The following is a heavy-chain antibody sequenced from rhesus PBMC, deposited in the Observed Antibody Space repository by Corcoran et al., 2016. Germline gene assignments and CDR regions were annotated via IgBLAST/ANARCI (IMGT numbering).Heavy chain of an antibody. V-gene: IGHV4-169*02. CDR2: NYGSGSST. J-gene: IGHJ4*01. CDR1: GGSIRSRS. CDR3: ARDRNYYSGSYCDY. D-gene: IGHD3-16*01. Sequence: QLQLQESGPGLVKPSATLSLTCDVSGGSIRSRSWRWIRPAPWPGLAWIGYNYGSGSSTNYNPSLKSRVTLSVDTSKNQLSLKLSSVTAADTAVYYCARDRNYYSGSYCDYWGQGVLVTVSS.